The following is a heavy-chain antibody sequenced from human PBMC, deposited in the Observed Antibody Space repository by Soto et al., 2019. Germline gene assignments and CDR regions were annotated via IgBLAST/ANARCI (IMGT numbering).Heavy chain of an antibody. V-gene: IGHV3-43*01. CDR2: ISWDGGST. J-gene: IGHJ6*02. Sequence: EVQLVESGGVVVQPGGSLRLSCAASGFTFDDYTMHWVRQAPGKGLEWVSLISWDGGSTYYADSVKGRFTISRDNSKNSLYLQMNSQRTEDTALYYCAKVLHDYKNPWDYYGMDVWGQGTTVTVSS. D-gene: IGHD4-4*01. CDR1: GFTFDDYT. CDR3: AKVLHDYKNPWDYYGMDV.